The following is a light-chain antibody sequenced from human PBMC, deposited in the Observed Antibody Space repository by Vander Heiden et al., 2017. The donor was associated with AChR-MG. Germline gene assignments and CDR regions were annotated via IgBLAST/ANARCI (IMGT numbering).Light chain of an antibody. CDR3: QSTDSSGNYHVV. V-gene: IGLV3-25*03. CDR1: ALPKQY. CDR2: KDS. J-gene: IGLJ2*01. Sequence: SYELTQPPSVSVSPGQTARITCSGDALPKQYAYWYQQKPGQAPVLVRYKDSERPSGIPERFSGSSSGTTVTLTISGVQAEDEADYYGQSTDSSGNYHVVFGGGTKLTGL.